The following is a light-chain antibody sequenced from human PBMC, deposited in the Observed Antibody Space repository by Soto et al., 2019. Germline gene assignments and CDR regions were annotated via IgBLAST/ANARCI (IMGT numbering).Light chain of an antibody. V-gene: IGKV1-33*01. CDR3: QQYDNLVPLA. CDR1: QDISNY. J-gene: IGKJ4*01. CDR2: DAS. Sequence: DIQMTQSPSSLSASVGDRVTITCQASQDISNYLNWYQQTPGKAPKLLIYDASNLETGVPSRFSGSGSGTDFTFNISSLQPEDIATYYCQQYDNLVPLAFGGGTKVEIK.